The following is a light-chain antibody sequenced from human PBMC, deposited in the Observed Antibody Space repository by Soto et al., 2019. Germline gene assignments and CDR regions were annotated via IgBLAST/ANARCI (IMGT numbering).Light chain of an antibody. CDR1: SSNIGSKT. V-gene: IGLV1-44*01. Sequence: QSVPTQPPSASGTPGQRVTISCSGSSSNIGSKTVNWYQQLPGTVPKLLIYNSYQRPSGVPDRFSGSKSGTSASLAISGLQSEDEADYYCAAWDASLNGYVFGAGTKLTVL. CDR2: NSY. CDR3: AAWDASLNGYV. J-gene: IGLJ1*01.